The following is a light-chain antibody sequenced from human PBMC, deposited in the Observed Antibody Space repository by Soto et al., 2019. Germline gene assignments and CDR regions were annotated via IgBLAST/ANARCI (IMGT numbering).Light chain of an antibody. V-gene: IGLV2-8*01. CDR3: SSFAGTNSFV. CDR1: SSDVGGYNY. J-gene: IGLJ1*01. CDR2: EVT. Sequence: QSVLTQPASVSGSPGQPITISCTGTSSDVGGYNYVSWYQQHPGKAPKLIIYEVTRRPSGVPDRIFASKSDTTASLTVSGLQAEDEADYYCSSFAGTNSFVFGTGTKVTVL.